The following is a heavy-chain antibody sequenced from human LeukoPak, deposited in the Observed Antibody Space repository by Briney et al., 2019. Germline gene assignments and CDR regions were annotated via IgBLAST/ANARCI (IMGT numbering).Heavy chain of an antibody. CDR3: ARDRRDYYDSSGYYDWFDP. CDR2: INPSGGST. CDR1: GYTFTSYY. D-gene: IGHD3-22*01. J-gene: IGHJ5*02. V-gene: IGHV1-46*01. Sequence: ASVKVSCKASGYTFTSYYMHWVRQAPGQGLEWMGIINPSGGSTSYAQKFQGRVTMTRDTSTSTVYMELSSLRSEDTAVHYCARDRRDYYDSSGYYDWFDPWGQGTLVTVSS.